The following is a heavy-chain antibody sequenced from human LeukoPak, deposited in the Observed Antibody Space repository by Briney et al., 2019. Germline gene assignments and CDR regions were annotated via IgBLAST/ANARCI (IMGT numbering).Heavy chain of an antibody. CDR1: GYTFTGYY. V-gene: IGHV1-2*02. J-gene: IGHJ3*02. Sequence: ASVKVSCKDSGYTFTGYYLHWLRQAPGQGLEWMGWINPNSGATNYAQKFQGRVTMTRDTCISTAYLELSRLTSDDTAVYYCARVTGPDAFDIWGQGTMVTVSS. D-gene: IGHD3-10*01. CDR3: ARVTGPDAFDI. CDR2: INPNSGAT.